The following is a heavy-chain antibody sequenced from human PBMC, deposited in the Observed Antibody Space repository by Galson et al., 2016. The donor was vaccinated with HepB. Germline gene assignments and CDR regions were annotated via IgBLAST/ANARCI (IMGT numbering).Heavy chain of an antibody. D-gene: IGHD6-13*01. CDR1: GFTFDDYA. CDR3: ARGLMAAPGIDY. CDR2: INTDGSGT. Sequence: SLRLSCAASGFTFDDYAMHWVRQAPGKGLVWVSDINTDGSGTRYADSVKGRFTISRDNAKNTLYLQMNSLRAEDTAVYYCARGLMAAPGIDYWGQGTLVTVSS. J-gene: IGHJ4*02. V-gene: IGHV3-74*01.